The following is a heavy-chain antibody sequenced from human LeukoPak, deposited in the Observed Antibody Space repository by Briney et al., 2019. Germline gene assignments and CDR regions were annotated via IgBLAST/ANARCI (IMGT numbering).Heavy chain of an antibody. J-gene: IGHJ4*02. CDR3: ARYSSSWYYFDY. Sequence: PSETLSLTCTVSGYSITRGYYWSWIRQPAGKGLEWIGRIYTSGRTNYNPSLKSRVTISEDTSKNQFSLKLSSVTAADTAVYYCARYSSSWYYFDYWGQGTLVTVSS. CDR2: IYTSGRT. CDR1: GYSITRGYY. V-gene: IGHV4-61*02. D-gene: IGHD6-13*01.